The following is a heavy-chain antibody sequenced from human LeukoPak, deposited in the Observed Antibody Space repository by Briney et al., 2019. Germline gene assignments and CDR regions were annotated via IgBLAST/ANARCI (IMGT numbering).Heavy chain of an antibody. CDR2: IYYSGST. J-gene: IGHJ3*02. CDR1: GYSINTGYY. D-gene: IGHD5-12*01. CDR3: ARDGLRHAFDI. V-gene: IGHV4-38-2*02. Sequence: SETLSLTCTVSGYSINTGYYWGWIRQPPGKGLEWIGSIYYSGSTYYNPSLKSRVTISVDTSKNQFSLKLSSVTAADTAVYYCARDGLRHAFDIWGQGTMVTVSS.